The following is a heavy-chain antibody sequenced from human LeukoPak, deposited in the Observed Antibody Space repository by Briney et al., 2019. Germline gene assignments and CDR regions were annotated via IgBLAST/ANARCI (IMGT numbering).Heavy chain of an antibody. D-gene: IGHD3-9*01. CDR2: IKQDGSEK. CDR3: ARDPLTLYNYYMDV. Sequence: GGSLRLSCAASGFTFSSHWMSWVRQVPGKGLEWVAKIKQDGSEKYYVDSVEGRFTISRDNARNSLYLQMSSLRAEDTAVYYCARDPLTLYNYYMDVWGKGTTVTVSS. CDR1: GFTFSSHW. V-gene: IGHV3-7*01. J-gene: IGHJ6*03.